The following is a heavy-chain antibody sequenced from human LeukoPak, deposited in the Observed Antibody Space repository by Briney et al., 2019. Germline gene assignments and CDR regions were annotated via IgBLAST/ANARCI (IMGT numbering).Heavy chain of an antibody. V-gene: IGHV1-2*02. J-gene: IGHJ4*02. CDR3: ATQRGSYLWGTDFDY. D-gene: IGHD3-16*01. CDR1: GYSFTGYY. Sequence: ASVKVSCKASGYSFTGYYMHWVRQAPGQGLEWMGCINHNSGGTDYAQKFQGRVTMTRDTSISTAYMELSRLRSDDTAVYYCATQRGSYLWGTDFDYWGQGTLVTVSS. CDR2: INHNSGGT.